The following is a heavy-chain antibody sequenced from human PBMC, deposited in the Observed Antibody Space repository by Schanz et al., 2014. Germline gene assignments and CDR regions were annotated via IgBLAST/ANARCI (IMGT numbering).Heavy chain of an antibody. Sequence: VQLVQSGAEVKKPGASVKVSCKASGYTFSSSTLTWVRQAPGQGLEWMGRIIPILDKTNYAQKFQGRVTMTADKSTSTVDMEVSGLRSEDTAVYYCAKVDRTRYYAMDVWGQGTTVTVSS. V-gene: IGHV1-69*09. J-gene: IGHJ6*02. CDR3: AKVDRTRYYAMDV. CDR1: GYTFSSST. CDR2: IIPILDKT. D-gene: IGHD3-9*01.